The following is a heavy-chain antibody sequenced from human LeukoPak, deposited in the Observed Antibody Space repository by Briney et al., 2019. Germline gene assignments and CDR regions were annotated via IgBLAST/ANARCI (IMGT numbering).Heavy chain of an antibody. Sequence: SETLSLTCGVYSESFSDYCWTWIRQVPXXXMEWIGEINHGGSTNYNPSLKSRVTISIDTSKNQFSLRLSSVTAADTAVYYCARGANGHPTLVFDYWGQGTLVAVSS. V-gene: IGHV4-34*01. CDR3: ARGANGHPTLVFDY. D-gene: IGHD2-8*01. CDR2: INHGGST. CDR1: SESFSDYC. J-gene: IGHJ4*02.